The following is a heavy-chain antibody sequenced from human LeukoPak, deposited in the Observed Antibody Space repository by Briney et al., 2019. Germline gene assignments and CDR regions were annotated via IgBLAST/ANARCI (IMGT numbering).Heavy chain of an antibody. Sequence: PGGSLRLSCAASGFTFSDYYMSWIRQAPGKGLEWVSYISSSGSTIYYADSVKGRFTISRDNAKNSLYLQMNSLRAEDTAVFYCASGYDILTGYYLDALDIWGQGTMVTVSS. CDR2: ISSSGSTI. D-gene: IGHD3-9*01. CDR3: ASGYDILTGYYLDALDI. J-gene: IGHJ3*02. V-gene: IGHV3-11*01. CDR1: GFTFSDYY.